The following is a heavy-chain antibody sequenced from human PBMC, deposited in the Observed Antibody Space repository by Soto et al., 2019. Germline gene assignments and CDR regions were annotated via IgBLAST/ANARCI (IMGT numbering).Heavy chain of an antibody. V-gene: IGHV4-30-4*01. D-gene: IGHD4-17*01. CDR2: IYYSGST. J-gene: IGHJ4*02. Sequence: PSETLSLTCTVSGGSISSGAYYWSWFRQPPGKGLEWIGYIYYSGSTYYNPSLKSRVTISVDTSKNQFSLKLSSVTATDTAVYYCARDNYGDTYYFDYWGQGTLVTVSS. CDR3: ARDNYGDTYYFDY. CDR1: GGSISSGAYY.